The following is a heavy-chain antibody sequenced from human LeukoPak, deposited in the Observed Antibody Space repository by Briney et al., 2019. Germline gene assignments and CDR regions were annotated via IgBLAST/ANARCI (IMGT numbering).Heavy chain of an antibody. D-gene: IGHD3-22*01. V-gene: IGHV4-4*07. CDR3: ARIKRTYYYDSSGYRRTGAFDI. J-gene: IGHJ3*02. CDR2: IYTSGST. Sequence: PSETLSLTCTVSGGSISSYYWSWIRQPAGKGLEWIGRIYTSGSTNYNPSLKSRVTMSVDTSKNQFSLKLSSVTAADTAVYYCARIKRTYYYDSSGYRRTGAFDIWGQGTMVTVSS. CDR1: GGSISSYY.